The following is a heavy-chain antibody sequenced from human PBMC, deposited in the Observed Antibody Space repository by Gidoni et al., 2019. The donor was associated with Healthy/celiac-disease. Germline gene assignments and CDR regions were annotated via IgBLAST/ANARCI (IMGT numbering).Heavy chain of an antibody. CDR1: GFTFSSYG. J-gene: IGHJ4*02. D-gene: IGHD3-16*01. CDR2: ISYDGSNK. V-gene: IGHV3-30*18. Sequence: QVQLVEPGGGVVQPWRSLRLPCAASGFTFSSYGMHWVRQAPGKGLEGVAVISYDGSNKYYADAVKGRFTITRDNSKNTLYLQMNSLRAEDTAVYYWAKDESSWGRYDGGDYWGQGTLVTVSS. CDR3: AKDESSWGRYDGGDY.